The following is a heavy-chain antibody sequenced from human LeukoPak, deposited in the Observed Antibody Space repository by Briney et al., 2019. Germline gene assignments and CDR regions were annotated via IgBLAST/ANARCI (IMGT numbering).Heavy chain of an antibody. Sequence: GGSLRLSCAASEFTFSRNAMHWVCQAPGKGLGWVAVISYDGSNKYYADSVKGRFTISRDNSKDTLYLQMNSLRAEDTAVYYCARDRAVGCSGGSCYPIDYWGQGTLVTVSS. D-gene: IGHD2-15*01. V-gene: IGHV3-30*04. CDR1: EFTFSRNA. J-gene: IGHJ4*02. CDR3: ARDRAVGCSGGSCYPIDY. CDR2: ISYDGSNK.